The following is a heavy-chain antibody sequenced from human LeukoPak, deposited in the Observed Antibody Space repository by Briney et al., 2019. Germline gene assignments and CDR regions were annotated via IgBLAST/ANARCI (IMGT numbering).Heavy chain of an antibody. V-gene: IGHV4-59*01. Sequence: SEALSLTCTVSGGSISNSYWNWIRQSPGKGLEWIGYISYSGSTNYNPSLKSRVAISVDTSKNQVSLKLISVTAADTAVYYCARGGGSSGWFTNYFDPWGQGGLVIVSS. D-gene: IGHD6-19*01. CDR2: ISYSGST. CDR1: GGSISNSY. CDR3: ARGGGSSGWFTNYFDP. J-gene: IGHJ5*02.